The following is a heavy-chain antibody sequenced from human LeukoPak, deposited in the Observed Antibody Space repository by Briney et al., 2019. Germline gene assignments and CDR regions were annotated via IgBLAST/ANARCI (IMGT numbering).Heavy chain of an antibody. V-gene: IGHV3-23*01. CDR1: GFTFSSYA. Sequence: PGGSLRLSCAASGFTFSSYAMSWVRQAPGKGLEWVSAISGSGGSTYYADSVKGRFTISRDNSKNTLYLQMNSLRAEDTAVYYCAKDLGRCGSTSCYAGFDYWGQGTLVTVSS. J-gene: IGHJ4*02. CDR3: AKDLGRCGSTSCYAGFDY. D-gene: IGHD2-2*01. CDR2: ISGSGGST.